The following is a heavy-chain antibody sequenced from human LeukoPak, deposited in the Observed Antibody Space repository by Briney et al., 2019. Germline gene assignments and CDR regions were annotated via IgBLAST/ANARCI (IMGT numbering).Heavy chain of an antibody. D-gene: IGHD1-26*01. CDR1: GFTFDDYG. V-gene: IGHV3-20*04. CDR2: INWNGGST. CDR3: ARAPRLGANKFDY. Sequence: GALRLSCAASGFTFDDYGMSWVRQAPGKGLEWVSGINWNGGSTGYVDSVKGRFTISRDNAKNSLYLQMNSLRAEDTALYYCARAPRLGANKFDYWGQGTLVTVSS. J-gene: IGHJ4*02.